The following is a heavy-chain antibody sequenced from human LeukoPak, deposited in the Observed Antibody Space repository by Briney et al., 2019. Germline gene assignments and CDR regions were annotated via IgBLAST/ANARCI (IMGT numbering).Heavy chain of an antibody. CDR3: ATSSITQTRDP. J-gene: IGHJ5*02. Sequence: ASVTVSCKASGYAFSDIYFNWVRQAPGQGLEWMGWINPNRGARIYSQKFQGRVTMDTSINIVYMELSSLTSDDTAVYYCATSSITQTRDPWGQGTLVTVSS. CDR2: INPNRGAR. CDR1: GYAFSDIY. D-gene: IGHD6-6*01. V-gene: IGHV1-2*02.